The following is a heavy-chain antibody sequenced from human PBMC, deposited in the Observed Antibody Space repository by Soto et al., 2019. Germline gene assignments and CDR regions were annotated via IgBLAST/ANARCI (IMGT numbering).Heavy chain of an antibody. Sequence: QVQLVQSGAEVKEPGASVKVSCKASGYTFTDYDINWVRQATGQGPEWMGWMNPDSGNTGYVQKFQGRVTMTRSTSISTAYMELSSLRFDDTAVYYCARSRGGTGVHFAHWGQGSLVTVSS. CDR1: GYTFTDYD. CDR3: ARSRGGTGVHFAH. D-gene: IGHD7-27*01. CDR2: MNPDSGNT. V-gene: IGHV1-8*01. J-gene: IGHJ4*02.